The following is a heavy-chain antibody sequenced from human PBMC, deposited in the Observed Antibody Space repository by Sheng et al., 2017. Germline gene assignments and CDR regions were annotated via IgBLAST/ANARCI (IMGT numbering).Heavy chain of an antibody. D-gene: IGHD5-18*01. J-gene: IGHJ4*02. CDR2: ISYSGGT. CDR1: GDSISSSSHY. CDR3: TRVHPGPTGYNHY. V-gene: IGHV4-39*07. Sequence: QLQLQESGPGLVKSSETLSLICIVSGDSISSSSHYWGWIRQPPGKGLEWIGSISYSGGTYYNPSLKSRLTLSLDTSNNHFSLKLSSVTAADTAVYYCTRVHPGPTGYNHYWGQGTLVTSPQ.